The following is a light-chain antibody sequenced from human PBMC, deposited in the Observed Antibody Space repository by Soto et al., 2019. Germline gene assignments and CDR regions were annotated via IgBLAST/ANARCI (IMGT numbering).Light chain of an antibody. CDR1: GSDIGGYNF. CDR3: RSYAGSDKRYV. Sequence: QSALTQPPSASGSPGQSVTISCTGTGSDIGGYNFVSWYQQHPGKVPKLIIYEVNKRPSGVPDRFSGSKAGNTASLTVSGLEAEDEADYYCRSYAGSDKRYVFGTGTKVTVL. J-gene: IGLJ1*01. CDR2: EVN. V-gene: IGLV2-8*01.